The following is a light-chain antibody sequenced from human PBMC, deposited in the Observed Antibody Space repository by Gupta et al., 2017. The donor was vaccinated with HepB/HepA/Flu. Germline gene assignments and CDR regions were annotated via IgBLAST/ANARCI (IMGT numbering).Light chain of an antibody. CDR1: SSNIGNNY. V-gene: IGLV1-51*02. CDR3: ATWGSSPTTVL. J-gene: IGLJ2*01. CDR2: ENN. Sequence: QSVLTQPPSVPAAPGQKVTISCSGSSSNIGNNYVSWYQQLPGTAPELLIYENNKRPSGIPDRFSGSKSGTSATLGITGLQTGDEADDDCATWGSSPTTVLFGGGTKLTVI.